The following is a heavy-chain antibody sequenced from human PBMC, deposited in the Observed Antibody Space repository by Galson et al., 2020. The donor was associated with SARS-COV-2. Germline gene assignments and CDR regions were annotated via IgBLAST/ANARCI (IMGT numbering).Heavy chain of an antibody. CDR1: GGSISGSSHY. CDR2: HHTTASP. CDR3: TTHFDFWTN. D-gene: IGHD3-3*01. Sequence: SETLSLTCSVSGGSISGSSHYWGWIRQPPEKGLEWIGSHHTTASPYHNPSLKSRVTISEDTSKDQLSLEVRSVTAADTAIYYCTTHFDFWTNWGQGILVTVSS. V-gene: IGHV4-39*01. J-gene: IGHJ4*02.